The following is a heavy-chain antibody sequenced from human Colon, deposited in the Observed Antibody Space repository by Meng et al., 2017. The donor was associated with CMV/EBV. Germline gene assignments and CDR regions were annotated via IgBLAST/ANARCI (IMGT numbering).Heavy chain of an antibody. CDR2: IRYDATRT. V-gene: IGHV3-30*02. D-gene: IGHD2-15*01. CDR1: GFTFSHYA. J-gene: IGHJ4*02. CDR3: AARRGCRGAGCHVSLDY. Sequence: GESLKISCATSGFTFSHYAMHWVRRAPFKGLEWVAFIRYDATRTFYADSVKGRFTVSRDNAKNMVFLEMNSLRAEDTAIYYCAARRGCRGAGCHVSLDYWGQGTKVTVSS.